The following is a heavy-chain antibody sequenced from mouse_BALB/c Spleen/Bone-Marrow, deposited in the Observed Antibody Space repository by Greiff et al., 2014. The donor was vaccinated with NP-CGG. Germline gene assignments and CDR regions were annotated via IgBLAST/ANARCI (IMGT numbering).Heavy chain of an antibody. CDR2: IYPGDGDT. Sequence: QVQLKESGAELARPGASVKLSCKASGYTFTGYWMQWVKQRPGQGLEWIGIIYPGDGDTRYTQKFKGKATLTADKSSSTAYMQLRNLASEDSAVYYCARVFYDSTSVYWGQGTPLTVSS. CDR1: GYTFTGYW. CDR3: ARVFYDSTSVY. D-gene: IGHD1-1*01. V-gene: IGHV1-87*01. J-gene: IGHJ2*01.